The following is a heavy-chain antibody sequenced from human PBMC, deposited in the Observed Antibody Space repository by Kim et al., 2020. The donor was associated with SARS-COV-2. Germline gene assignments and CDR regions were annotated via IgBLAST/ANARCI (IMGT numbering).Heavy chain of an antibody. J-gene: IGHJ4*02. CDR3: ARAPWLLPHY. Sequence: SETLSLTCTVSGGSITNYFWSWIRQPPGKGLEWIGHIYYSGSTNYNPSLKSRVTISVDTSKNQFSLKLSSVTAADTAVYYCARAPWLLPHYWGQGTLVTV. CDR2: IYYSGST. D-gene: IGHD2-15*01. CDR1: GGSITNYF. V-gene: IGHV4-59*13.